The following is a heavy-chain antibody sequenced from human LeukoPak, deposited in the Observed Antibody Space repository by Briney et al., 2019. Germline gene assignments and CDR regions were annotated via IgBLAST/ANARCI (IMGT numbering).Heavy chain of an antibody. J-gene: IGHJ4*02. CDR1: GYTFTGYY. CDR2: INPNSGGT. Sequence: ASVKVSCKASGYTFTGYYMHWVRQAPGQGLEWMGWINPNSGGTNYAQKFQGRVTMTRDTSISTAYMELSRLRSDDTAVYYCARENGIAAAGLDYWGQGTLVTVSS. CDR3: ARENGIAAAGLDY. D-gene: IGHD6-13*01. V-gene: IGHV1-2*02.